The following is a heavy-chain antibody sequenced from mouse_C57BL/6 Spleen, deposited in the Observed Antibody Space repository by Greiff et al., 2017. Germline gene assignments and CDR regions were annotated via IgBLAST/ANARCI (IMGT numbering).Heavy chain of an antibody. CDR1: GYTFTSYW. CDR3: ARSRDYYGSTQFAY. D-gene: IGHD1-1*01. V-gene: IGHV1-52*01. CDR2: IDPSDSES. J-gene: IGHJ3*01. Sequence: QVQLKQPGAELVRPGSSVKLSCKASGYTFTSYWMHWVKQRPIQGLEWIGNIDPSDSESHYNQKFKDKATLTVDKSSSTAYMQLSSLTSEDSAVYYCARSRDYYGSTQFAYWGQGTLVTVSA.